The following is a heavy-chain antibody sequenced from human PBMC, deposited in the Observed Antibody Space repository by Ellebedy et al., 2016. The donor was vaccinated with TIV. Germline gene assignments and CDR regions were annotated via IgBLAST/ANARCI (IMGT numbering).Heavy chain of an antibody. Sequence: MPGGSLRLSCTVSGDSITSSYWSWIRQPPGKGLEWIAYIFYNWKTNYSPSLKSRVTISVDTSKNQYSLKLRSVTAADTAVYYCAGEKVGTLRWFDPWGQGTLVTVSS. V-gene: IGHV4-59*01. D-gene: IGHD4-23*01. CDR3: AGEKVGTLRWFDP. J-gene: IGHJ5*02. CDR2: IFYNWKT. CDR1: GDSITSSY.